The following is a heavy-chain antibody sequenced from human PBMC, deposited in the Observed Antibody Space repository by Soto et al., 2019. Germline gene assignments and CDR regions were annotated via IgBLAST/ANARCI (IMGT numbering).Heavy chain of an antibody. D-gene: IGHD6-6*01. V-gene: IGHV4-59*01. CDR2: IYYSGST. Sequence: SETLSLTCTVSGGSISSYYWSWIRQPPGKGLEWIGYIYYSGSTNYNPSLKSRVTISVDTSKNQFSLKLSSVTAADTAVYYCARDEGSSSSGGFDYWGQGTLVTVSS. CDR1: GGSISSYY. J-gene: IGHJ4*02. CDR3: ARDEGSSSSGGFDY.